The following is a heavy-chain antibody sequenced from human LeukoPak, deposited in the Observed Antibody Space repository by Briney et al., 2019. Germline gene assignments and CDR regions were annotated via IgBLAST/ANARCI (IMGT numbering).Heavy chain of an antibody. Sequence: ASVKVSCKASGYTFTCYYMHWVRQAPGQGLEWMGIINPSGGSTSYAQKFQGRVTMTRDTSTSTVYMELSSLRSEDTAVYYCGGGSSWSQFDYWGQGTLVTVSS. CDR2: INPSGGST. J-gene: IGHJ4*02. D-gene: IGHD6-13*01. CDR3: GGGSSWSQFDY. V-gene: IGHV1-46*01. CDR1: GYTFTCYY.